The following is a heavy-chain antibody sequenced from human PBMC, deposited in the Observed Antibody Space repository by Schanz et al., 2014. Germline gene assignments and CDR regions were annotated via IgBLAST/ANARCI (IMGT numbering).Heavy chain of an antibody. J-gene: IGHJ6*02. Sequence: QVQLQESGPGLVKPSETLSLTCTVSGVSIGGYYWSWIRQPPGKGLEWIGYIFFSGSTTYNPSFNSRVTISVDMSKNQFALNLSSVIAADTAVYYCARLGVGDKAYYYYGTDVWGQGTTVLVSS. D-gene: IGHD1-26*01. CDR3: ARLGVGDKAYYYYGTDV. CDR1: GVSIGGYY. V-gene: IGHV4-59*08. CDR2: IFFSGST.